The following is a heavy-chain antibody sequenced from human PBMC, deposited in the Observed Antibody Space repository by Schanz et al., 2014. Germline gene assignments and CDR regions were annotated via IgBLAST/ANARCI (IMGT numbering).Heavy chain of an antibody. CDR3: ARDRRNADLDY. CDR1: TFTFSSDW. V-gene: IGHV3-23*04. J-gene: IGHJ4*02. D-gene: IGHD1-1*01. Sequence: EVQLAESGGGLVQPGGSLRLSCAASTFTFSSDWMSWVRQAPGKGLEWVSSFNDGGVNKYYADSVKGRFTISRDNSKNSLYLQMNSLRAEDTALYYCARDRRNADLDYWGQGTLVTVSS. CDR2: FNDGGVNK.